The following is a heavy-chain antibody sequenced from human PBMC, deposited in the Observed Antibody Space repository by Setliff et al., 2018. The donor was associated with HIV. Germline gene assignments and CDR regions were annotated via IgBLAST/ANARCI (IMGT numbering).Heavy chain of an antibody. J-gene: IGHJ4*02. D-gene: IGHD3-9*01. Sequence: SVKVSCKASGGTFSNYAISWVRQAPGQGLEWMGGIIPIFGTAHYAQRFQGRVTITTDESTNTAYMELSSLISEDTALYYCAKGPPLVIALPDFWGQGTLVTVSS. CDR2: IIPIFGTA. V-gene: IGHV1-69*05. CDR1: GGTFSNYA. CDR3: AKGPPLVIALPDF.